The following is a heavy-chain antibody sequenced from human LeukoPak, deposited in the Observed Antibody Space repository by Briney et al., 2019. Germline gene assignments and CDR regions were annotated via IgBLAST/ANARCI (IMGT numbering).Heavy chain of an antibody. D-gene: IGHD3-3*01. V-gene: IGHV4-39*01. CDR3: ARLANYDFWRGPYPHDAFDI. CDR2: NYYSGNT. CDR1: GGSISSSGYS. J-gene: IGHJ3*02. Sequence: SETLSLTCTVSGGSISSSGYSWGWFRLPPGKGLEWIGRNYYSGNTYYNSSLKSRVTISVDTSKNQFFLKLSSVTVANKAVYYCARLANYDFWRGPYPHDAFDIWGQGTMVTVSS.